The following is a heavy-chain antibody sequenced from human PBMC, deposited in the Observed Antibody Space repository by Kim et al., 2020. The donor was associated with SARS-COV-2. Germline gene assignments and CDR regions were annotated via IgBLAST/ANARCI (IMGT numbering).Heavy chain of an antibody. Sequence: GGSLRLSCAASGFTFNTYAMHWVRQAPGKGLEWVAFIWYDGSNKYYADSVKGRFTISRDNSKNTLDLQMNSLRAEDTAVYYCAREGTVYYYGLDVWGQGTTVTVSS. CDR2: IWYDGSNK. J-gene: IGHJ6*02. D-gene: IGHD4-17*01. CDR1: GFTFNTYA. V-gene: IGHV3-30*02. CDR3: AREGTVYYYGLDV.